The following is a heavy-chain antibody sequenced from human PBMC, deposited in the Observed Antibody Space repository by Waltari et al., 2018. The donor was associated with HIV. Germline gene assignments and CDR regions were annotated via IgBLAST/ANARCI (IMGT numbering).Heavy chain of an antibody. J-gene: IGHJ4*02. V-gene: IGHV4-38-2*01. CDR3: ARVYGYSGSYPGAPDDY. D-gene: IGHD1-26*01. CDR1: GYSISSGYS. CDR2: IYHSGST. Sequence: QVQLQESGPGLVKPSETLSLTCAVPGYSISSGYSWGWIRQPPGTGLEWIGSIYHSGSTYYNPSLKSRVTISVDTSKNQFSLKLSSVTAADTAVYYCARVYGYSGSYPGAPDDYWGQGTLVTVSS.